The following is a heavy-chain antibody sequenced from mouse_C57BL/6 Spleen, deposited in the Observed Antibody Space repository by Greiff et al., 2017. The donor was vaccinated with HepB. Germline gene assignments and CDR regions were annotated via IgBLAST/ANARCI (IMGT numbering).Heavy chain of an antibody. CDR3: ARDLYFDY. CDR2: IYPSDSET. V-gene: IGHV1-61*01. Sequence: QVQLQQPGAELVRPGSSVKLSCKASGYTFTSYWMDWVKQRPGQGLEWIGNIYPSDSETHYNQKFKGKATLTVDKSSSTAYMQLSSLTSEDSAVYYCARDLYFDYWGQGTTLTVSS. CDR1: GYTFTSYW. J-gene: IGHJ2*01.